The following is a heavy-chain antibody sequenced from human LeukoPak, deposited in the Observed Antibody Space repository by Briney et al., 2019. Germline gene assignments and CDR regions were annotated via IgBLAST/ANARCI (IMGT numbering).Heavy chain of an antibody. V-gene: IGHV3-30*18. CDR1: GFTFSSYG. CDR3: AKTLIYGSGGYYGPPSYYYYGMDV. J-gene: IGHJ6*02. CDR2: ISYDGSNK. D-gene: IGHD3-10*01. Sequence: GGSLRLSCAASGFTFSSYGMHWVRQAPGKGLEWVAVISYDGSNKYYADSVKGRFTISRDNSKNTLYLQMNSLRAEDTAVYYCAKTLIYGSGGYYGPPSYYYYGMDVWGQGTTVTVSS.